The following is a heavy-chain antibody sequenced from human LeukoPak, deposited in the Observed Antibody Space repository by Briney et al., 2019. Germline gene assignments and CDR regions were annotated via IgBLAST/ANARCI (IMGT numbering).Heavy chain of an antibody. Sequence: GASVKVSCKTSGFSFTFYYMHWMRQAPGQGLEWMGWINANTGDTRYAPKFQGRVTMTRDVSITTAYMELSGLRSDDTAIYYRARDLIEGATNFWGQGTLVTVSS. V-gene: IGHV1-2*02. CDR2: INANTGDT. CDR3: ARDLIEGATNF. J-gene: IGHJ4*02. D-gene: IGHD1-26*01. CDR1: GFSFTFYY.